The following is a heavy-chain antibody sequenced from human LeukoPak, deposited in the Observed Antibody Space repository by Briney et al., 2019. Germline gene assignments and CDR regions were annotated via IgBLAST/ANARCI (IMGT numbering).Heavy chain of an antibody. CDR3: ARETPATTGRGYFDY. CDR2: IYHSGST. CDR1: GGSISSSNL. J-gene: IGHJ4*02. V-gene: IGHV4-4*02. Sequence: SETLSLTCAVSGGSISSSNLWSWVRQPPGKGLEWIGEIYHSGSTNYNPSLKSRVTISVDKSKNQFSLKLSSVTAADTAVYYCARETPATTGRGYFDYWGQGTLVTVSS. D-gene: IGHD3-10*01.